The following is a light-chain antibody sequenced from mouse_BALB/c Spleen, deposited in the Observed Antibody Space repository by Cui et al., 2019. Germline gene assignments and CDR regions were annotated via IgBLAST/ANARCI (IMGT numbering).Light chain of an antibody. V-gene: IGKV4-80*01. J-gene: IGKJ1*01. Sequence: QIVLTQSPAIMSASLGEEITLTCSASSSVSYMHWYQQKSGTSPKLLIYSTSNLACGVPSRFSGSGSGTFYSLTSSSVEAEDAADYYCHQWSSYPWTFGGGTKLEIK. CDR3: HQWSSYPWT. CDR1: SSVSY. CDR2: STS.